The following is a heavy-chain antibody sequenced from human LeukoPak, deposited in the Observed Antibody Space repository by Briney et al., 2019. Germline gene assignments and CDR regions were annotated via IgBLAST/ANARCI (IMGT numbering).Heavy chain of an antibody. CDR1: GYTFTSNY. D-gene: IGHD3-22*01. CDR3: ARGVTMIVVVSPTDGGAFDY. J-gene: IGHJ4*02. Sequence: ASVKVSCKAFGYTFTSNYMHWVRQAPGQGPEWMGVISPSGGSTTYAQKFQGRVTLTRDMSTSTDYLELSSLRSDDTAVYYCARGVTMIVVVSPTDGGAFDYWGQGTLVTVSS. CDR2: ISPSGGST. V-gene: IGHV1-46*01.